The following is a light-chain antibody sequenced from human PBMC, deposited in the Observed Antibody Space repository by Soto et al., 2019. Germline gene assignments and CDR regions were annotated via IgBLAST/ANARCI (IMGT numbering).Light chain of an antibody. Sequence: EIVLTQSPGTLSLSPGERATLSCRASQSVSSSYLAWYQQKPGQPPRLVMYATSSRATGIPARFSGSGSGTDFTLTISRLEPEDFAVYYCQQYDSSSWTFGQGTKVDI. CDR2: ATS. J-gene: IGKJ1*01. CDR1: QSVSSSY. V-gene: IGKV3-20*01. CDR3: QQYDSSSWT.